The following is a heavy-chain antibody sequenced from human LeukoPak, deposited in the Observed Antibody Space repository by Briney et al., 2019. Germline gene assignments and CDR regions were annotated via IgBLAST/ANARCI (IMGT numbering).Heavy chain of an antibody. V-gene: IGHV3-11*01. Sequence: GGSLRLSCAAPGFTFSAYNMSWIRQAPGKGLEGVSYISGSGSTIYYADSVKGRFTISRDNAKNSLYLQMNSLRAEDTAVYYCARDGRYYYDSSGYYLFDYWGQGTLVAVSS. CDR3: ARDGRYYYDSSGYYLFDY. J-gene: IGHJ4*02. CDR2: ISGSGSTI. CDR1: GFTFSAYN. D-gene: IGHD3-22*01.